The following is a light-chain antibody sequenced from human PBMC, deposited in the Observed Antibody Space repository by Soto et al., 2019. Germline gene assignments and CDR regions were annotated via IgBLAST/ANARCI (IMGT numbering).Light chain of an antibody. Sequence: DMQMTQSPSSVSASLGDRVTITCRASQDIHTWLAWYQQKPGQAPKLLIYGASHLQSGVPSRFSGSGSGTDFTLTISILQSEDFATYYCQQANSFPFTFGPGTKVDVK. CDR1: QDIHTW. V-gene: IGKV1-12*01. CDR3: QQANSFPFT. J-gene: IGKJ3*01. CDR2: GAS.